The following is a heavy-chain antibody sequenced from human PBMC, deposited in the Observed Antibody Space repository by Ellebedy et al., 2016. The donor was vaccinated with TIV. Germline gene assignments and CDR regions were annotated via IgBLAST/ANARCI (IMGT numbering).Heavy chain of an antibody. V-gene: IGHV3-9*01. CDR2: ISWTSGTI. CDR3: SKGPTTMIMRAGFDP. D-gene: IGHD3-16*01. Sequence: SLKISCAASGFTFDDYAMPWVRQAPGKGLEWVSGISWTSGTIDYADSVKGRFTISRAHAKNCLYLQMNSLRAEDTALYYCSKGPTTMIMRAGFDPWGQGTLVTVSS. J-gene: IGHJ5*02. CDR1: GFTFDDYA.